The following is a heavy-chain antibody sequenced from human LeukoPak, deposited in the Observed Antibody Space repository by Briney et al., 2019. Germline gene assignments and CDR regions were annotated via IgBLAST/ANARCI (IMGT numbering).Heavy chain of an antibody. CDR2: TYYRSKWYN. CDR1: GDSVSSNSAS. J-gene: IGHJ4*02. Sequence: SQTLSLTCAISGDSVSSNSASWNWIRQSPSRGLEWLGRTYYRSKWYNDYAVSVKSRITINPDTSKNQCSLQLNCVTPEDTAVYYCARSNWDSGSNSLDYWGQGTLVTVSS. V-gene: IGHV6-1*01. D-gene: IGHD1-26*01. CDR3: ARSNWDSGSNSLDY.